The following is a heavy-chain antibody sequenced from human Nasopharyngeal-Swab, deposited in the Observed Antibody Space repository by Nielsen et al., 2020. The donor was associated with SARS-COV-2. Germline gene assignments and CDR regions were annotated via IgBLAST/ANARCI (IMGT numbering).Heavy chain of an antibody. Sequence: GESLKISCAASGFTFSRYWMSWVRQAPGKGLEWVANIKQDGSEKDYVDSVKGRFIISRENAKNSLFLQMNSLRAEDTAVYYCARGKREDGGWFPYNSYFYYYGMDVWGQGTTVTVSS. V-gene: IGHV3-7*01. CDR2: IKQDGSEK. CDR1: GFTFSRYW. D-gene: IGHD6-19*01. CDR3: ARGKREDGGWFPYNSYFYYYGMDV. J-gene: IGHJ6*02.